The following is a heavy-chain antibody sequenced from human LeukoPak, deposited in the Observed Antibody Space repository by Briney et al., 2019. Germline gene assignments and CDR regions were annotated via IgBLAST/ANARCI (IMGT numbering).Heavy chain of an antibody. CDR2: ISYDGSNK. J-gene: IGHJ5*02. CDR3: AKGGSSWYYWFDP. V-gene: IGHV3-30*18. CDR1: GFTFSSYW. D-gene: IGHD6-13*01. Sequence: GGSLRLSCAASGFTFSSYWMSWVRQAPGKGLEWVAVISYDGSNKYYADSVKGRFTISRDNSKNTLYLQMNSLRAEDTAVYYCAKGGSSWYYWFDPWGQGTLVTVSS.